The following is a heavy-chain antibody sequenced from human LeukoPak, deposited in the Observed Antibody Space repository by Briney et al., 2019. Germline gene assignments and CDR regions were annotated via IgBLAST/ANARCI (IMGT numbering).Heavy chain of an antibody. D-gene: IGHD1-26*01. CDR2: ISWNSGSI. V-gene: IGHV3-9*01. CDR3: AKDISLAGEEWEAFDI. CDR1: GFTFDDYA. Sequence: PGRSLRLSCAASGFTFDDYAMHWVRQAPGKGLEWVSGISWNSGSIGYADSVKGRFTISRDNAKNSLYLQMNRLRAEDTALYYCAKDISLAGEEWEAFDIWGQGTMVTVSS. J-gene: IGHJ3*02.